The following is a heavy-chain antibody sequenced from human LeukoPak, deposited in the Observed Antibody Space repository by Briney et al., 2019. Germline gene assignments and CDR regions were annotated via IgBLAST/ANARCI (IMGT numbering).Heavy chain of an antibody. V-gene: IGHV3-30*02. CDR1: GFTFSSYG. CDR2: IRYDGSNE. CDR3: AREEHYRRYFAL. Sequence: GGSLRLSCAASGFTFSSYGMHWVRQAPGKGLEWVSFIRYDGSNEYYADSVRGRFTISRDNSKNTLYLQMNTLRAEDTAVYFCAREEHYRRYFALWGRGTLVTVSS. J-gene: IGHJ2*01. D-gene: IGHD3-16*02.